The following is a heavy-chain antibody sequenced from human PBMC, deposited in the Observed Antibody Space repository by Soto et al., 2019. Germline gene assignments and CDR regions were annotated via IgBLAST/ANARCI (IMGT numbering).Heavy chain of an antibody. V-gene: IGHV1-8*01. D-gene: IGHD2-2*01. CDR3: ARARRIVVVPAAKGYWFDP. Sequence: ASVKVSCKXSGYTFTSYDINWVRQATGQGLEWMGWMNPNSGNTGYAQKFQGRVTMTRNTSISTAYMELSSLRSEDTAVYYCARARRIVVVPAAKGYWFDPWGQGTLVTVSS. CDR2: MNPNSGNT. CDR1: GYTFTSYD. J-gene: IGHJ5*02.